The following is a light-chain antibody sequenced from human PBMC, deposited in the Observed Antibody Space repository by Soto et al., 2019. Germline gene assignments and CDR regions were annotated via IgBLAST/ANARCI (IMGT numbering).Light chain of an antibody. J-gene: IGKJ4*01. CDR1: QSLSSN. V-gene: IGKV3D-15*01. CDR3: QQYNDWPLT. CDR2: GAS. Sequence: EIVMTQSPATLSVSPGERATLSCRASQSLSSNLAWYQQKPGQAPRLVISGASTRATGIPTRFSGSGSGTECTLTISSLQSEDFAVYYCQQYNDWPLTFGGGTRVEIK.